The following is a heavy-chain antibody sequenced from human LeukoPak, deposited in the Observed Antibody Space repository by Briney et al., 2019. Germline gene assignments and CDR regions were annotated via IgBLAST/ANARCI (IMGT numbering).Heavy chain of an antibody. CDR2: IIPIFGTA. Sequence: SVTVSCKASGYTFSSFGISWVRQAPGQGLEWMGGIIPIFGTANYAQKFQGRVTMTRDMSTSTVYMELSSLRSEDTAVYYCARDIPDYWGQGTLVTVSS. CDR1: GYTFSSFG. V-gene: IGHV1-69*05. CDR3: ARDIPDY. J-gene: IGHJ4*02.